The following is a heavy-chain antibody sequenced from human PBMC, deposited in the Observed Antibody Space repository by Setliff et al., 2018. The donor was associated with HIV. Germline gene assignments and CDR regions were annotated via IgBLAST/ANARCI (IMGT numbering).Heavy chain of an antibody. CDR2: VYYRAKTGATT. V-gene: IGHV4-59*11. D-gene: IGHD3-3*01. CDR1: GGSIRSHY. Sequence: PSETLSLTCSVSGGSIRSHYWSWIRQAPGKGLQWIGNVYYRAKTGATTDHNPSLRSRISISLDVSKNQLSLRLRSETAADTAIYYCARDVAPPLAGDVWSGNGLWGQGTQVTVSS. CDR3: ARDVAPPLAGDVWSGNGL. J-gene: IGHJ4*02.